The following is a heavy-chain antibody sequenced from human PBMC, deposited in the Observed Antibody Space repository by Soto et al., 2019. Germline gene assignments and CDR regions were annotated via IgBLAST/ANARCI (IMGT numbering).Heavy chain of an antibody. V-gene: IGHV1-69*01. Sequence: QVQLVQSGAEVKKPRSSVKVSCKASGGTFSSYAISWVRQAPGQGLEWMGGIIPIFGTANYAQKFQGRVTITADESTSTAYMELSSLRSEDTAVYYCARDKGSYYYYYYYYGMDVWGQGTTVTVSS. D-gene: IGHD1-26*01. CDR3: ARDKGSYYYYYYYYGMDV. CDR2: IIPIFGTA. CDR1: GGTFSSYA. J-gene: IGHJ6*02.